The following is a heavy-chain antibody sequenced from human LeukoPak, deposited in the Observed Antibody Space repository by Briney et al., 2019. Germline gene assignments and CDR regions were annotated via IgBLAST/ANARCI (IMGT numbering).Heavy chain of an antibody. V-gene: IGHV4-30-4*08. J-gene: IGHJ4*02. Sequence: PSETLSLTCAVYGGSLSGYYWSWIRQPPGKGLEWIGYIYYSGSTYYNPSLKSRVTISVDTSKNQFSLKLSSVTAADTAVYYCAREGEDFNWNGYFDYWGQRTLVTVSS. CDR2: IYYSGST. CDR3: AREGEDFNWNGYFDY. CDR1: GGSLSGYY. D-gene: IGHD1-1*01.